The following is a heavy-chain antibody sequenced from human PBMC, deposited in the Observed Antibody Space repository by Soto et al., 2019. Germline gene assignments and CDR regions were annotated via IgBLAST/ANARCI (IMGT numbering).Heavy chain of an antibody. V-gene: IGHV3-7*01. CDR3: ARLVPAAIRPYYYYMDV. J-gene: IGHJ6*03. CDR2: IKQDGSEK. CDR1: GFTFSSYW. Sequence: GGSLRLSCAASGFTFSSYWMSWVRQAPGKGLEWVANIKQDGSEKYYVDSVKGRFTISRDNAKNSLYLQMNSLRAEDTAVYYCARLVPAAIRPYYYYMDVWGKGTTVTVSS. D-gene: IGHD2-2*01.